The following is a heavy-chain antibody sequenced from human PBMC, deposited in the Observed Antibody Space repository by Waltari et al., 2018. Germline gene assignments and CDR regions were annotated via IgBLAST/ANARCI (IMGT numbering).Heavy chain of an antibody. CDR3: ARHLYSIDYLELAK. V-gene: IGHV3-23*01. Sequence: DEQLWESGGGLAQPGGSLRLARAASGSSFISSAWSWVRQAPGKVLEWVSGISDSGVITKYADSVKGRFTVSRDNSKNTVFLHLNSLRAEDTAFYYCARHLYSIDYLELAKWGQGTLVTVSS. CDR2: ISDSGVIT. D-gene: IGHD3-22*01. J-gene: IGHJ4*02. CDR1: GSSFISSA.